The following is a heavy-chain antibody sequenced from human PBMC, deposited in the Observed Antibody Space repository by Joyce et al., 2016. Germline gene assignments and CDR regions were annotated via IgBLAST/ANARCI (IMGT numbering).Heavy chain of an antibody. D-gene: IGHD4-11*01. CDR2: ISYIGSTT. CDR1: GGSFGNYY. V-gene: IGHV4-34*01. CDR3: ARGWSSNYYFDI. Sequence: QVQLQQWGAGLLKPSETLSLTCTISGGSFGNYYWAWIRQTPGKGLEWSGEISYIGSTTTYNPSLKSRVAISIDTSKNQFSLNLNSVTAADTAVYYCARGWSSNYYFDIWGRGTLVTVSS. J-gene: IGHJ2*01.